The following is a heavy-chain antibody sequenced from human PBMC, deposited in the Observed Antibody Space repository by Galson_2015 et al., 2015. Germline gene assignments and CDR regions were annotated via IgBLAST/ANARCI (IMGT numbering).Heavy chain of an antibody. CDR3: ARQYGVAAPGSPRHPWFDT. V-gene: IGHV4-39*01. CDR1: GGSISSSSYY. J-gene: IGHJ5*02. CDR2: IYYSGDA. Sequence: LSLTCTVSGGSISSSSYYWAWIRQPPGKGLQWIGSIYYSGDAYYSPSLKSRVTISVDTSKNQFSLKLSSVTAADAAVYYCARQYGVAAPGSPRHPWFDTWGQGTLVTVSS. D-gene: IGHD6-13*01.